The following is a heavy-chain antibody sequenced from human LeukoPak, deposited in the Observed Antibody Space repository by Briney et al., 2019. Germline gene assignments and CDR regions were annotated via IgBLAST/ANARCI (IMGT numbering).Heavy chain of an antibody. CDR1: GFRFSTSV. CDR2: ITGSGGNT. J-gene: IGHJ4*02. Sequence: GGSLRLSCAASGFRFSTSVMSWVRQAPGKGLEWVLAITGSGGNTYYADSVKGRFTISRDNSKNTLYLQMDSLRPEDTAMFYCATLPVAGTLDYWGQGTLVTVSS. CDR3: ATLPVAGTLDY. V-gene: IGHV3-23*01. D-gene: IGHD6-19*01.